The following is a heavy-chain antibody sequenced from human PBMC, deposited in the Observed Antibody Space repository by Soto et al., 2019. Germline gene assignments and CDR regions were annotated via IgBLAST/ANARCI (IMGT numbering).Heavy chain of an antibody. D-gene: IGHD5-12*01. CDR2: IYSGGST. Sequence: GGSLRLSCAASGFTVSSNYMSWVRQAPGKGLEWVSVIYSGGSTYYADSVKGRFTISRDNSKNTLYLQMNSLRAEDTAVYYCARWIPNGAFDIWGQGTMVTVSS. V-gene: IGHV3-53*01. CDR3: ARWIPNGAFDI. J-gene: IGHJ3*02. CDR1: GFTVSSNY.